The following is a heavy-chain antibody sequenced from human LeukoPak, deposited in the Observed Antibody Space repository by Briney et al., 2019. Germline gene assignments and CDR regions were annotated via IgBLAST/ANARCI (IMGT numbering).Heavy chain of an antibody. Sequence: PGGSLRLSCAASGFTFSNYDMHWVRQAAGKSLEWVSTIGTAADTFYPDSVKGRFTISRENAKNSLYLQMNSLEVGDTAVYYCARDRATVAAFRANWYYDLWGRGTLVIVSS. CDR1: GFTFSNYD. J-gene: IGHJ2*01. V-gene: IGHV3-13*01. CDR2: IGTAADT. D-gene: IGHD2-15*01. CDR3: ARDRATVAAFRANWYYDL.